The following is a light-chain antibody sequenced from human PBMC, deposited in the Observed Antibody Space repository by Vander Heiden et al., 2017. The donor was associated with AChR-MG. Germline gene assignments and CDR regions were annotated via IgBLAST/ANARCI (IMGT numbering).Light chain of an antibody. CDR1: QGIGSW. Sequence: DVHMTHSPSSVSASVGDRVTTTCRATQGIGSWLAWYQQKPGKAPKLLIYAASDWQSGVPSRFSGSGSGTDFTLTISSLQAEDFATYYCQQANSFPLTFGGGTKVEIK. CDR3: QQANSFPLT. V-gene: IGKV1-12*01. CDR2: AAS. J-gene: IGKJ4*01.